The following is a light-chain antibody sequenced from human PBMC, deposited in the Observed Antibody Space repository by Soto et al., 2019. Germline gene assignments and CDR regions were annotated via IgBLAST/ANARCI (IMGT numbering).Light chain of an antibody. CDR2: DVR. Sequence: QSVLTQPRSVSGSPGQSITISCTETSSDVGGYNYLSWYQQHPGKGPKLIIYDVRKRPSGVPDRFSGSKSGTSASLAITGLQAEDEADYYCQSYDSSLSGVFGGGTKLTVL. J-gene: IGLJ3*02. CDR3: QSYDSSLSGV. CDR1: SSDVGGYNY. V-gene: IGLV2-11*01.